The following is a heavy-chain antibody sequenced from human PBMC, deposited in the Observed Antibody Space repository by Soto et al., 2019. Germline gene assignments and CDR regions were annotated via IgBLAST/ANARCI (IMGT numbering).Heavy chain of an antibody. CDR2: VYWDDDK. D-gene: IGHD5-12*01. Sequence: QITLKESGPTLVTPTQTLTLTCTFSGFSLTTYGVGVGWIRQPPGKALEWLALVYWDDDKWYSPSLKSRLTITKDTSKNQVVLIMTNMDPVDTATYYCAHFPGYTSGFVFWGQGTLVTVSS. CDR3: AHFPGYTSGFVF. J-gene: IGHJ4*02. CDR1: GFSLTTYGVG. V-gene: IGHV2-5*02.